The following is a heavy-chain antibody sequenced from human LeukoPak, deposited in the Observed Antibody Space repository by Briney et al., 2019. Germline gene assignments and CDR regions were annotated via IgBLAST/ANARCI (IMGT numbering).Heavy chain of an antibody. D-gene: IGHD3-22*01. CDR2: IIPIFGIA. Sequence: ASVKVSCKASGGTFSSYAISWVRQAPGQGLEWMGGIIPIFGIANYAQKFQGRVTITTDESTSTAYMELSSLRSEDTAVYYCARDYYDSSKGGSAFDIWGQGTMVTVSS. CDR1: GGTFSSYA. J-gene: IGHJ3*02. V-gene: IGHV1-69*05. CDR3: ARDYYDSSKGGSAFDI.